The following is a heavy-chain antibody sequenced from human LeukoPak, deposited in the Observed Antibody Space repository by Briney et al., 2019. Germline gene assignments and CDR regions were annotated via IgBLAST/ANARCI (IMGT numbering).Heavy chain of an antibody. J-gene: IGHJ6*02. CDR1: GFTFSDYY. CDR2: IGSSGSTI. V-gene: IGHV3-11*01. D-gene: IGHD2-2*01. Sequence: GGSLRLSCAASGFTFSDYYMSWIRQAPGKGLEWVSYIGSSGSTIYYADSVKGRFTISRDNAKNSLYLQMNSLRAEDTAVYYCARDRVGYCSSTSCYNYYYGMDVWGQGTTVTVSS. CDR3: ARDRVGYCSSTSCYNYYYGMDV.